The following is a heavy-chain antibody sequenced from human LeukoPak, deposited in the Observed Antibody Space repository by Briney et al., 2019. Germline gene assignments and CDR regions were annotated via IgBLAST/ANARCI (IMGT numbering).Heavy chain of an antibody. J-gene: IGHJ5*02. CDR1: GGSISSGDYY. D-gene: IGHD3-22*01. V-gene: IGHV4-30-4*01. Sequence: SETLSLTCTVSGGSISSGDYYWSWIRQPPGKGLEWIAYMYYSGSTYYNPSLKSRVTMSADTSKNQLSLKLSSVTAADTAVYCCARPYYYDSRIDPWGQGILVTVSS. CDR2: MYYSGST. CDR3: ARPYYYDSRIDP.